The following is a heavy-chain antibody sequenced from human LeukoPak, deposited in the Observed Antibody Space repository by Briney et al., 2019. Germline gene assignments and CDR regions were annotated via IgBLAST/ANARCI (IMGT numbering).Heavy chain of an antibody. J-gene: IGHJ4*02. CDR3: AREVVGLDY. D-gene: IGHD3/OR15-3a*01. V-gene: IGHV3-48*01. CDR2: ISSSGTTI. Sequence: PGGSLRLSCVASGFTFSSYGMIWARQVPGKGLEWVSYISSSGTTIKYADSVRGRFTISRDNAKKSLYLQMDSLRAEDTAIYYCAREVVGLDYWGQGTLVTVSS. CDR1: GFTFSSYG.